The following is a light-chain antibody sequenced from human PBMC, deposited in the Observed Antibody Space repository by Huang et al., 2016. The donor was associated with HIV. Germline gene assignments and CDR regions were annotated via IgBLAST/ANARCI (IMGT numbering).Light chain of an antibody. Sequence: DIQMTQSPPSLSASVGDRVTFTCRADQNITKSLNWYQQKPGKAPKLLIYTVSTVESGVPSRVSGSGSGSRFTLNIGNLQPEDFATYYCQQSFSVPRTFG. J-gene: IGKJ1*01. CDR2: TVS. CDR3: QQSFSVPRT. CDR1: QNITKS. V-gene: IGKV1-39*01.